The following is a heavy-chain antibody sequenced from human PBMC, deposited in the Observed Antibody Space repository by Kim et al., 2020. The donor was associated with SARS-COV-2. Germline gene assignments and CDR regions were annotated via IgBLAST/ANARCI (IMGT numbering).Heavy chain of an antibody. D-gene: IGHD6-19*01. CDR2: ISWNSGSI. V-gene: IGHV3-9*01. Sequence: GGSLRLSCAASGFTFDDYAMHWVRQAPGKGLEWVSGISWNSGSIGYADSVKGRFTISRDNAKNSLYLQMNSLRAEDTALYYCARAIAVAANWFDPWGQGTLVTVSS. CDR3: ARAIAVAANWFDP. CDR1: GFTFDDYA. J-gene: IGHJ5*02.